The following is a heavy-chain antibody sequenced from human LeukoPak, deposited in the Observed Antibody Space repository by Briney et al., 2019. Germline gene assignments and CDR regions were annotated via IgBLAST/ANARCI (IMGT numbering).Heavy chain of an antibody. D-gene: IGHD2-2*01. V-gene: IGHV4-31*03. CDR1: GGSISSGGYY. CDR3: ARDSTVVVPAAIDYYYYYGMDV. Sequence: SETLSLTCTVSGGSISSGGYYWSCIRQQPGKGLEWIGYIYYSGSTYYNPSLKSRVTISVDTSKNQFSLKLSSVTAADTAVYYCARDSTVVVPAAIDYYYYYGMDVWGQGTTVTVSS. J-gene: IGHJ6*02. CDR2: IYYSGST.